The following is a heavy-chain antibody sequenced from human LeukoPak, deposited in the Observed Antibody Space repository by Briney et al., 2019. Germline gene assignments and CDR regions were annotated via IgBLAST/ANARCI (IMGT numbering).Heavy chain of an antibody. J-gene: IGHJ4*02. CDR2: VYYGRSP. CDR3: ARSSGTGTFSY. V-gene: IGHV4-39*02. D-gene: IGHD6-25*01. Sequence: SETLSLTCTVSGDSISRSTYYWAWLRQPPGKGLEWIGSVYYGRSPYFNPSLESRATISVDTSKNHFSLKMSSVTAADTAVYYCARSSGTGTFSYWGQGTLVTVSS. CDR1: GDSISRSTYY.